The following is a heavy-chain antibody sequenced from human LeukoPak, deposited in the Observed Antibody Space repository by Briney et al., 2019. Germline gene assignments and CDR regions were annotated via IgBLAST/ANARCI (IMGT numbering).Heavy chain of an antibody. CDR1: GFTFSSYG. Sequence: GGSLRLSCAASGFTFSSYGMHRVRQAPGKGLEWVAVIWYDGSNKYYADSVKGRFTISRDNSKNTLYLQMNSLRAEDTAVYYCARDSSRYSSGWEYFDYWGQGTLVTVSS. J-gene: IGHJ4*02. V-gene: IGHV3-33*01. D-gene: IGHD6-19*01. CDR2: IWYDGSNK. CDR3: ARDSSRYSSGWEYFDY.